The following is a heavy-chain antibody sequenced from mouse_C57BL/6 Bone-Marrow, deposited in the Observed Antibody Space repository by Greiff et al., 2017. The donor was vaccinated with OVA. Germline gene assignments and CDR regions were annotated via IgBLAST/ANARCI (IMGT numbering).Heavy chain of an antibody. CDR3: AREISGGY. J-gene: IGHJ2*01. V-gene: IGHV1-42*01. Sequence: VQLQQSGPELVKPGASVKISCKASGYSFTGYYMNWVKQSPEKSLEWIGEINPSTGGTTYNQKFKAKATLTVDKSSSTAYMQLKSLTSEDSAVYYCAREISGGYWGQGTTLTVSS. D-gene: IGHD3-2*02. CDR2: INPSTGGT. CDR1: GYSFTGYY.